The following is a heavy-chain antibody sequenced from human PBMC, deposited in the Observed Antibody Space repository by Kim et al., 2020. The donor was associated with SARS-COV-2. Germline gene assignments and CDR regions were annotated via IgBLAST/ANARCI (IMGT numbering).Heavy chain of an antibody. CDR3: ARVPYSSGWYPRALEQGARDYYYGMDV. CDR2: INHSGST. V-gene: IGHV4-34*01. D-gene: IGHD6-19*01. J-gene: IGHJ6*02. CDR1: GGSFSGYY. Sequence: SETLSLTCAVYGGSFSGYYWSWIRQPPGKGLEWIGEINHSGSTNYNPSLKSRVTISVDTSKNQFSLKLSSVTAADTAVYYCARVPYSSGWYPRALEQGARDYYYGMDVWGQGTTVTVSS.